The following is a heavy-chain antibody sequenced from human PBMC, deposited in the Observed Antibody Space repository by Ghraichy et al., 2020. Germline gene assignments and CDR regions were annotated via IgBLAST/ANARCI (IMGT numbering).Heavy chain of an antibody. CDR3: ARQRYGSGWYNFDY. CDR2: IFTTGRT. V-gene: IGHV4-4*09. D-gene: IGHD6-19*01. J-gene: IGHJ4*02. CDR1: GGSISNYY. Sequence: SETLSLTCTVSGGSISNYYWSWIRQPPGRGLEWIGYIFTTGRTKYNPSLKSRVTISVDTSKNQFSLKLTSVTAADTAVYYCARQRYGSGWYNFDYWGRGTLVTVSS.